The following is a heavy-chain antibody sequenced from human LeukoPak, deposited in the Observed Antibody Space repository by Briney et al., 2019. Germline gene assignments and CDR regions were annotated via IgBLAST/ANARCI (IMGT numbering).Heavy chain of an antibody. V-gene: IGHV3-30*18. CDR2: ISYDGSSK. CDR3: AKDYQWSCDY. CDR1: GFTFSSYG. Sequence: GGSLRLSCAASGFTFSSYGMHWVRQAPGKGLEWVAVISYDGSSKYYADSVKGRFTISRDNSKNTLYLQMDSLRDDDTAVYYCAKDYQWSCDYWGQGTLVTVSS. J-gene: IGHJ4*02. D-gene: IGHD2-15*01.